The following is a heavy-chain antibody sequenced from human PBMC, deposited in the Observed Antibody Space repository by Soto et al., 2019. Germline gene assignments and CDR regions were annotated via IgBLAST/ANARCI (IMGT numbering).Heavy chain of an antibody. CDR3: ARGVPPGYCSGGSCQYGMDV. D-gene: IGHD2-15*01. CDR1: GFTFSSYA. CDR2: ISYDGSNK. J-gene: IGHJ6*02. Sequence: GGSLRLSCAASGFTFSSYAMHWVRQAPGKGLEWVAVISYDGSNKYYADSVKGRFTISRDNSKNTLYLQMNSLRAEDTAVYYCARGVPPGYCSGGSCQYGMDVWGQGTTVTVSS. V-gene: IGHV3-30-3*01.